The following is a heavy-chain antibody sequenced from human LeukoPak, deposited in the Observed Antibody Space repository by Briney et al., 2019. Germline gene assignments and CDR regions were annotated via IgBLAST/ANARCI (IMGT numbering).Heavy chain of an antibody. CDR3: AREGPRGNSQFDY. Sequence: GGSLRLSCAASGFTFSSYGMHWVRQAPGKGLEWVALIWCDGSNKYYTDSVKGRLTISRDNSKNTLYLQMNSLRAEDTAIYYCAREGPRGNSQFDYWGQGTLVTVSS. CDR1: GFTFSSYG. CDR2: IWCDGSNK. J-gene: IGHJ4*02. V-gene: IGHV3-33*01. D-gene: IGHD2/OR15-2a*01.